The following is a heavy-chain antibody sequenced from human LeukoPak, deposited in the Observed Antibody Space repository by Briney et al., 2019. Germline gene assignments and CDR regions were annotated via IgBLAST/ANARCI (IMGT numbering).Heavy chain of an antibody. CDR2: FDSENNKM. V-gene: IGHV1-24*01. J-gene: IGHJ4*02. D-gene: IGHD6-19*01. Sequence: ASVKVSCKISGYSLSDLSIHWVREAPGEGLEWMGGFDSENNKMVYSQKFQGRVTMTEDTSADTAYMDLTSLRSEATAVYSCATDRVYRSSGRSWGFFDYWGQGTLVIVSS. CDR3: ATDRVYRSSGRSWGFFDY. CDR1: GYSLSDLS.